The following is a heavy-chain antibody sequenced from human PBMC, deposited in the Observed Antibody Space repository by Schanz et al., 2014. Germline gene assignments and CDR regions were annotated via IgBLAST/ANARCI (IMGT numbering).Heavy chain of an antibody. Sequence: EVQLLESGGGLVEPGGSLRLSCAASGFSFSSYAMDWVRQARGKGLEWVSAMNESHSTIYYADSVRGRFTISRDNAENTLVLQMNSLRAEDTALYYWARDRRNADLDYWGQGTLVTVSS. D-gene: IGHD1-1*01. CDR3: ARDRRNADLDY. V-gene: IGHV3-23*01. CDR2: MNESHSTI. J-gene: IGHJ4*02. CDR1: GFSFSSYA.